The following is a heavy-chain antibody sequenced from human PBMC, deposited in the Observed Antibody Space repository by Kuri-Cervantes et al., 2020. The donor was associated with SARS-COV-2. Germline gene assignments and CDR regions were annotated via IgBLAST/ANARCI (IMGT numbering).Heavy chain of an antibody. CDR1: GGSISIYY. V-gene: IGHV4-4*07. J-gene: IGHJ4*02. CDR2: IYTSGST. Sequence: GSLRLSCTVSGGSISIYYWSWIRQPAGKGLEWIGRIYTSGSTNYNPSLKSRVTMSVDTSKNQFSLKLNSVTAADTAVYYCARLYSSGGNFDYWGPGTLVTVSS. CDR3: ARLYSSGGNFDY. D-gene: IGHD6-19*01.